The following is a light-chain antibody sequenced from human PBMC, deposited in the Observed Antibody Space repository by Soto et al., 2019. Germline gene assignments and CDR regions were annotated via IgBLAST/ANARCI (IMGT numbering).Light chain of an antibody. J-gene: IGKJ3*01. CDR3: QKYGSLPSGFP. V-gene: IGKV3-20*01. CDR2: SAS. Sequence: EMVLTQSPGTLSFSPGERPTLSCRASQTVTSNRLAWYQQNRGQAPRLLIYSASRRATGIPDRFSGSGSGTDFTLTISRMDTEDFAVYSCQKYGSLPSGFPFGPRT. CDR1: QTVTSNR.